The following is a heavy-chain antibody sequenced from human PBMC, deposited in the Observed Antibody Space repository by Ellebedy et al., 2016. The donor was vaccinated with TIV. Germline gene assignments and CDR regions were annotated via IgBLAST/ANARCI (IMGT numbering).Heavy chain of an antibody. CDR3: ARGRGYSYFIDY. Sequence: GSLRLSCTVSGGSISSSSYYWGWIRQSPGEGLEWIGSIYYSGSTNYNPSLKSRVTISVDTSKNQFSLKLSSVTAADTAVYYCARGRGYSYFIDYWGQGTLVTVSS. J-gene: IGHJ4*02. V-gene: IGHV4-39*07. CDR1: GGSISSSSYY. CDR2: IYYSGST. D-gene: IGHD5-18*01.